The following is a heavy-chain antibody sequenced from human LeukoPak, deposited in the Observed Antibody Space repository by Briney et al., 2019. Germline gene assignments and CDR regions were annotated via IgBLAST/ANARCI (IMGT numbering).Heavy chain of an antibody. CDR2: IYYSGST. J-gene: IGHJ4*02. V-gene: IGHV4-59*08. CDR1: GGSMSSYY. CDR3: ARGARAGYNLEPFDY. Sequence: PSETLSLTCTVSGGSMSSYYWSWIRQPPGKGLEWIGYIYYSGSTKYNPSLKSRVTISVDTSKNQFSLKLSSVTAADTAVYYCARGARAGYNLEPFDYWGQGTLVAVSS. D-gene: IGHD5-24*01.